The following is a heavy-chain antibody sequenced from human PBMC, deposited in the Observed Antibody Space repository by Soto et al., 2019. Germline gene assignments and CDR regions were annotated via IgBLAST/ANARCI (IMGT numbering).Heavy chain of an antibody. Sequence: EVHLMESGGGLVQPGESLRLSCTASGFSFSSYTMNWVRQAPGKGLQWVASITNRGTHTYSADSVKGRFTISRDNDKNSLYLQMDTLRAGDSAVYYCAKAHTFRFYYFTGGDYWGQGTLVTVSS. V-gene: IGHV3-21*04. CDR3: AKAHTFRFYYFTGGDY. J-gene: IGHJ4*02. CDR1: GFSFSSYT. CDR2: ITNRGTHT. D-gene: IGHD3-22*01.